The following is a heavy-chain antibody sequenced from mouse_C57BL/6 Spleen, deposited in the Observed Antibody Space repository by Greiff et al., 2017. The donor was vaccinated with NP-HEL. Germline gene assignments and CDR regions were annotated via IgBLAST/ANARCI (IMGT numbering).Heavy chain of an antibody. CDR2: INPSSGYT. CDR1: GYTFTSYW. V-gene: IGHV1-7*01. CDR3: ARGEILLLRWRDAMDY. Sequence: QVQLQQSGAELAKPGASVKLSCKASGYTFTSYWMHWVKQRPGQGLEWIGYINPSSGYTKYNQKFKDKATLTADKSSSTAYMQLSSLTYEDSAVYYCARGEILLLRWRDAMDYWGQGTSVTVSS. D-gene: IGHD1-1*01. J-gene: IGHJ4*01.